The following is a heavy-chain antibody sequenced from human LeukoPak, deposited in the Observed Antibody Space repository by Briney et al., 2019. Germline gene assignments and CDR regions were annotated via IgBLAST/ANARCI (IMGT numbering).Heavy chain of an antibody. J-gene: IGHJ4*02. Sequence: GSLRLSCAASGFTFNKSWMSWVRQAPGKGLEWVSSISYTGTYIYYADSVKGRFTISRDNAQNSLYLQMNSLRAEDTAIYYCVRDRGTYRPIDYWGQGTLVTVSS. CDR2: ISYTGTYI. V-gene: IGHV3-21*04. CDR1: GFTFNKSW. D-gene: IGHD1-26*01. CDR3: VRDRGTYRPIDY.